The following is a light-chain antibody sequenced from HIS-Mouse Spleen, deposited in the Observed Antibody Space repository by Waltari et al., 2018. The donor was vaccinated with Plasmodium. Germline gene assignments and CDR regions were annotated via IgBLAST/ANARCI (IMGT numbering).Light chain of an antibody. J-gene: IGLJ2*01. CDR2: KDS. Sequence: SYELTQPPSVSVSRGPTAKIPSSGDALSKQSAYWYQQKPGQAPVLVIYKDSERPSGIPERFSGSSSGTTVTLTISGVQAEDEADYYCQSADSSGTYRVFGGGTKLTVL. V-gene: IGLV3-25*03. CDR1: ALSKQS. CDR3: QSADSSGTYRV.